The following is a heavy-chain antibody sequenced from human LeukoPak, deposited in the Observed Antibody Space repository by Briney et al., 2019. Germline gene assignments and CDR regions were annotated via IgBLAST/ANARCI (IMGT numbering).Heavy chain of an antibody. V-gene: IGHV3-48*03. CDR1: GFTFSSYE. J-gene: IGHJ4*02. CDR3: ASGMYHYDSSGYFDC. Sequence: GGSLRLSCAASGFTFSSYEMNWVRQAPGKGLEWVSYISSSGSTIYYADSVKGRFTISRDNAKNSLYLQMNSLRAEDTAVYYCASGMYHYDSSGYFDCWGQGTLVTVSS. D-gene: IGHD3-22*01. CDR2: ISSSGSTI.